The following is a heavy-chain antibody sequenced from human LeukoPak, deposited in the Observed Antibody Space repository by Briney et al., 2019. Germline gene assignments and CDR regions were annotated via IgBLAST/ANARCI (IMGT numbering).Heavy chain of an antibody. V-gene: IGHV1-46*01. J-gene: IGHJ4*02. CDR3: ARDQEGFDY. Sequence: ASVKVSCKASGYTFTSNYIHWVRQAPGQGLEWMGMIYPRDGSTSYAQKFQGRVTVTRDTSTSTVHMELSGLRSEDTAVYYCARDQEGFDYRGQGTLVTVSS. CDR1: GYTFTSNY. CDR2: IYPRDGST.